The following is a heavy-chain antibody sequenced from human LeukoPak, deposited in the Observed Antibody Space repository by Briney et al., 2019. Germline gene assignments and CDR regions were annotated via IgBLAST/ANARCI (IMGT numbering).Heavy chain of an antibody. V-gene: IGHV1-46*01. J-gene: IGHJ4*02. CDR3: ARDQEGFDY. Sequence: ASVKVSCKASGYTFTSNYIHWVRQAPGQGLEWMGMIYPRDGSTSYAQKFQGRVTVTRDTSTSTVHMELSGLRSEDTAVYYCARDQEGFDYRGQGTLVTVSS. CDR1: GYTFTSNY. CDR2: IYPRDGST.